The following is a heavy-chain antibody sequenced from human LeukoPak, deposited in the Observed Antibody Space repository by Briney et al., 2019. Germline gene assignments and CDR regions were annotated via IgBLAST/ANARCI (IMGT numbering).Heavy chain of an antibody. V-gene: IGHV3-23*01. CDR3: AKEGEICFGRRCYSHYHYAMDA. J-gene: IGHJ6*02. Sequence: GGSLRLSCSVSGFTFTSFAMSWVRQAPGRGREGVAIINAGGDTTYYADSVKCRFIISRDNSKNTLSVQMNRLRAEDTAVYYCAKEGEICFGRRCYSHYHYAMDAWGQGTTVTVSS. CDR1: GFTFTSFA. CDR2: INAGGDTT. D-gene: IGHD2-15*01.